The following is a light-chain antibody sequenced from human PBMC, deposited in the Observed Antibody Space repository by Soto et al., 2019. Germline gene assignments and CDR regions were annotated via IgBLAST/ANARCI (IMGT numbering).Light chain of an antibody. J-gene: IGLJ2*01. V-gene: IGLV6-57*04. Sequence: LTQPHSVSESPGKTVTISCTRSSGSIASNYVQWYQQRPGSAPTTVIYEDNQRPSGVPDRFSGSIDSSSNSASLTISGLKTEDEADYYCQSYDSSIPMVVFGGGTQLTVL. CDR3: QSYDSSIPMVV. CDR2: EDN. CDR1: SGSIASNY.